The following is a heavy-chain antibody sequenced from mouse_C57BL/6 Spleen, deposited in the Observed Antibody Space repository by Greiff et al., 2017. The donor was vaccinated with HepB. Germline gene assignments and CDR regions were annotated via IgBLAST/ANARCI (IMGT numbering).Heavy chain of an antibody. V-gene: IGHV1-5*01. D-gene: IGHD2-4*01. J-gene: IGHJ3*01. CDR3: YYYDYDGGFAY. CDR2: IYPGNSDT. CDR1: GYTFTSYW. Sequence: VQLQQSGTVLARPGASVKMSCKTSGYTFTSYWMHWVKQRPGQGLEWIGAIYPGNSDTSYNQKFKGKAKLTAVTSASTAYMELSSLTNEDSAVYYCYYYDYDGGFAYWGQGTLVTVSA.